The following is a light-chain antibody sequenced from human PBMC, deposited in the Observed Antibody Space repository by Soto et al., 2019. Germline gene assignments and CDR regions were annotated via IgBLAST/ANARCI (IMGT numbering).Light chain of an antibody. CDR2: SNN. Sequence: QAVVTQPPSASGTPGQRVTISCSGSSSNIAINTVNWYQQLPGTAPKLLISSNNQRPSGVPDRFSGSKSGTSASLAISGLQSEDEADYYCAAWDDSLNGPVFGGGTQLTVL. V-gene: IGLV1-44*01. CDR3: AAWDDSLNGPV. J-gene: IGLJ3*02. CDR1: SSNIAINT.